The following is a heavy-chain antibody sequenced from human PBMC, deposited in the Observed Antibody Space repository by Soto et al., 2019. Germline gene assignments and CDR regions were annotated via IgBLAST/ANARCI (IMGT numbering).Heavy chain of an antibody. J-gene: IGHJ4*02. CDR1: GFTFSSYA. V-gene: IGHV3-30-3*01. CDR2: ISYDGSNK. Sequence: QVQLVESGGGVVQPGRSLRLSCAASGFTFSSYAMHWVRQAPGKGLEWVAVISYDGSNKYYADSVKGRFTISRDNSKNTLYLQMNSLRAXDXAXXXCXXXXXXXXXXXXXXXXXWXQGTLVTVSS. CDR3: XXXXXXXXXXXXXXXXX.